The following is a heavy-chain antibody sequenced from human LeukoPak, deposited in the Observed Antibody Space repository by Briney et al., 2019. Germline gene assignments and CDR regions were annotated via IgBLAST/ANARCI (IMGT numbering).Heavy chain of an antibody. Sequence: PSETLSLTCTVSGGSISSGDYYWSWIRQPPGKGLEWIGYIYYSGSTNYNPSLKSRVTISVDTSKNQFSLKLSSVTAADTAVYYCARAYYDFWSGYSNFDYWGQGTLVTVSS. CDR2: IYYSGST. J-gene: IGHJ4*02. V-gene: IGHV4-61*08. D-gene: IGHD3-3*01. CDR3: ARAYYDFWSGYSNFDY. CDR1: GGSISSGDYY.